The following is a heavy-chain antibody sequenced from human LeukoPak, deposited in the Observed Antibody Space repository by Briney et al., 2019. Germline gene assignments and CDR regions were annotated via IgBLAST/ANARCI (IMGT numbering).Heavy chain of an antibody. CDR3: ARDSSSGWYYFDY. V-gene: IGHV3-30-3*01. Sequence: PGRSLRLSCAASGFTFSSYAMHWVRQAPGKGLEWVAVISYDGSNKYYADSVKGRFTISRDNSKNTLYLQMNSLRPEDTAVYYCARDSSSGWYYFDYWGQGTLVTVSS. CDR1: GFTFSSYA. CDR2: ISYDGSNK. J-gene: IGHJ4*02. D-gene: IGHD6-19*01.